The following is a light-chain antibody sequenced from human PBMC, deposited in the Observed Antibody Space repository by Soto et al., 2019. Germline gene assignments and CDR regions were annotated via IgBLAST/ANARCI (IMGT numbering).Light chain of an antibody. CDR1: QSISSW. CDR2: DAS. Sequence: DIQMTQSPSTLSASVGDRVTITCRASQSISSWLAWYKQKPGKAPKLLIYDASSLESGVPSRFSGSGSVTEFTLTISSLQPDDFATYYCQQYNSYPGYTFGQGTKLEIK. J-gene: IGKJ2*01. V-gene: IGKV1-5*01. CDR3: QQYNSYPGYT.